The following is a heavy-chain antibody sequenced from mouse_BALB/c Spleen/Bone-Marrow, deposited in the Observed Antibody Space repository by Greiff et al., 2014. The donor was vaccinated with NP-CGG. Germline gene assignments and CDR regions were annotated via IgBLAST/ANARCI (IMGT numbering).Heavy chain of an antibody. CDR3: ARLGYYGGFAY. V-gene: IGHV4-1*02. CDR2: INPESNTI. D-gene: IGHD2-3*01. J-gene: IGHJ3*01. CDR1: GFDFSRYW. Sequence: DVMLVESGGGLVQPGGSLKLSCAASGFDFSRYWMSWVRQAPGKGLEWIGEINPESNTINYSPSLKDKFIISRDNAKNTLYLQMNKVRSEDTALYYCARLGYYGGFAYWGQGTLVTVSA.